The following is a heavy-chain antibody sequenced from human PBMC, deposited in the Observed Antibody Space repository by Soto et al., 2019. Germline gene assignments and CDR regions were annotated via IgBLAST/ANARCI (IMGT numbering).Heavy chain of an antibody. V-gene: IGHV4-34*02. CDR3: ARRSIVVAITSSMHV. CDR2: INHSGST. J-gene: IGHJ6*02. Sequence: QVQLQQWGAGLLKPSETLSLTCAVDDGSFSGYYWSWIRQPPGKGLEWTGKINHSGSTHYNPSLKSRVSISVDTSKNQSARTLSSVTAADTAVYYCARRSIVVAITSSMHVWGQGTTVTVSS. D-gene: IGHD2-21*01. CDR1: DGSFSGYY.